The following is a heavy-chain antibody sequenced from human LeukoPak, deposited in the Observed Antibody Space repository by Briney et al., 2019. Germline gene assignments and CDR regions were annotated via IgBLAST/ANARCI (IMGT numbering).Heavy chain of an antibody. D-gene: IGHD5-18*01. V-gene: IGHV4-59*01. CDR2: IYYSGST. CDR3: ARIVDTAMVPPLFYYYYYMDV. Sequence: SETLSLTCTVSGGSISSYYWSWIRQPPGKGLEWIRYIYYSGSTNYDPPLKSRVTISVDTSKNQFPLKLSSVTAADTAVYYCARIVDTAMVPPLFYYYYYMDVWGKGTTVTVSS. CDR1: GGSISSYY. J-gene: IGHJ6*03.